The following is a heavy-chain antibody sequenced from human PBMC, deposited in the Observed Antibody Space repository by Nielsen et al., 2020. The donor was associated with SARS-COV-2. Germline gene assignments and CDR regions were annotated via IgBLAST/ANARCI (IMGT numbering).Heavy chain of an antibody. CDR1: GFTFSSYG. V-gene: IGHV3-30*03. Sequence: GESLKISCAASGFTFSSYGMHWVRQAPGKGLEWVAVISYDGSNKYYADSVKGRFTISRDNSKNTLYLQMNSLRAEDTAVYYCASTAAGRGNYYYYMDVWGKGTTVTVSS. CDR2: ISYDGSNK. J-gene: IGHJ6*03. D-gene: IGHD6-13*01. CDR3: ASTAAGRGNYYYYMDV.